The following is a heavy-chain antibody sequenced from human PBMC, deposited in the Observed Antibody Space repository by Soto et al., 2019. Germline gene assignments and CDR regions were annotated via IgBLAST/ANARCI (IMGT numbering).Heavy chain of an antibody. CDR2: IIPIFGTA. CDR3: ARIEEVEMATKTMDV. Sequence: QVQLVQSGAEVKKPGSSVKVSCKASGGTFSSYAISWVRQAPGQGLEWMGGIIPIFGTANYAQKFQGRVTIXXDXSXXTAYMELSSLRSEDTAVYYCARIEEVEMATKTMDVWGQGTTVTVSS. J-gene: IGHJ6*02. V-gene: IGHV1-69*12. CDR1: GGTFSSYA. D-gene: IGHD5-12*01.